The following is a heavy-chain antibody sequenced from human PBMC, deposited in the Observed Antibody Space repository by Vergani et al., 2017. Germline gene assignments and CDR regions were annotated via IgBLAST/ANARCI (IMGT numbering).Heavy chain of an antibody. Sequence: EVQLVESGGGLVQPGRSLRLSCAASGFTFDDYAMHWVRQAPGQGLECVSGINWNSDSIAYADSVKGRFTISRDNAKNSLYLQMNSLRAEDTALYYCVKDIAASGNYWYFDLWGRGTLVTVSS. J-gene: IGHJ2*01. D-gene: IGHD6-13*01. V-gene: IGHV3-9*01. CDR3: VKDIAASGNYWYFDL. CDR2: INWNSDSI. CDR1: GFTFDDYA.